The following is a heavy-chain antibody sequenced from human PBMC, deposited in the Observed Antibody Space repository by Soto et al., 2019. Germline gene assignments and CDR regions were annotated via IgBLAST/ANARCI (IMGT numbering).Heavy chain of an antibody. Sequence: QVQLVESGGGVVQPGTSLRLSCVASGFTFSASGMHWVRQTRGKGLEWVAIIWFDGSKQYYADSVKGRFTVSRDNPGSTLFLQMNDLRTEDTAMYYCARDLNTGYGGDYWGQGALVVVSS. V-gene: IGHV3-33*01. J-gene: IGHJ4*02. CDR2: IWFDGSKQ. CDR1: GFTFSASG. D-gene: IGHD5-12*01. CDR3: ARDLNTGYGGDY.